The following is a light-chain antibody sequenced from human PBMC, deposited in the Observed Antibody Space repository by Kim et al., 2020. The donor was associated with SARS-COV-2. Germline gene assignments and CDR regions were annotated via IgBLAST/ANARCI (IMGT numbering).Light chain of an antibody. CDR2: YDS. CDR1: NIGSKS. V-gene: IGLV3-21*04. J-gene: IGLJ1*01. CDR3: QVWDSSSDHYV. Sequence: SYELNQPPSVSVAPGKTARINCGGNNIGSKSVHWYQQKPGEAPVLVIYYDSDRPSGLPERFSGSNSGNTATLTISRVEAGDEAAYYCQVWDSSSDHYVFG.